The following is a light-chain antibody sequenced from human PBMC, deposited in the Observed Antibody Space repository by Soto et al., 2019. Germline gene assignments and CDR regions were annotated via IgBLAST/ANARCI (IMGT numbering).Light chain of an antibody. J-gene: IGKJ4*01. V-gene: IGKV3-20*01. Sequence: EIVLTQSPGTLSLSPGERATLSCRASQSVSSNLAWYQQKPGQAPRLLIYGASTRATGIPARFSGRGSGTDLTLTISRLEPEDFAVYYCQQYGSSPPLTFGGGTKVDIK. CDR1: QSVSSN. CDR2: GAS. CDR3: QQYGSSPPLT.